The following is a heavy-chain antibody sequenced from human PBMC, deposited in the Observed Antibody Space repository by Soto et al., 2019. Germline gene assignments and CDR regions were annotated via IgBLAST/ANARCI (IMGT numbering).Heavy chain of an antibody. D-gene: IGHD1-1*01. J-gene: IGHJ4*02. Sequence: GSLRLSCAASGFTFSDHYMSWIRQAPGKGLEWIGYSSNSGSFTRYADSVKGRFSISRDNAKNSLYLQINSPRGDDTATYFCVRSGDNYNLLDYWGQGTPVTVSS. V-gene: IGHV3-11*06. CDR3: VRSGDNYNLLDY. CDR2: SSNSGSFT. CDR1: GFTFSDHY.